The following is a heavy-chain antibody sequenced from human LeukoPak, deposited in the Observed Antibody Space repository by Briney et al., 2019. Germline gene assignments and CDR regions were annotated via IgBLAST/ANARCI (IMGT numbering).Heavy chain of an antibody. V-gene: IGHV3-23*01. CDR2: ISGNGGST. CDR3: AQKGYGSLTYFDS. D-gene: IGHD3-10*01. CDR1: GFTFSSYA. Sequence: GGSLRLSCAASGFTFSSYAMSWVRQAPGKGLEWVSGISGNGGSTYYADSVKGRFTISRDNSKNTLYLQMNSLRAEDTAVYYCAQKGYGSLTYFDSWGQGTLVTVSS. J-gene: IGHJ4*02.